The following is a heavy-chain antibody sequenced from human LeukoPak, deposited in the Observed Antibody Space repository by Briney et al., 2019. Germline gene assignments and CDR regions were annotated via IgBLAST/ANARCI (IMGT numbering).Heavy chain of an antibody. CDR2: INPKSGEP. CDR1: RYTFTVYY. CDR3: ARALLWFGEPSHIDY. D-gene: IGHD3-10*01. J-gene: IGHJ4*02. Sequence: ASVNASSKASRYTFTVYYMHCVRRAPGQGLEWIGWINPKSGEPNYAQKLQGRVTMTTDTSTSTAYMELRSLRSDGTAVYYCARALLWFGEPSHIDYWGQGTLVTASS. V-gene: IGHV1-2*02.